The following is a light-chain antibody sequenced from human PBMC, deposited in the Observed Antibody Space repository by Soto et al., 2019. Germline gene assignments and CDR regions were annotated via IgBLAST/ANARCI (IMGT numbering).Light chain of an antibody. CDR1: QSISSW. CDR3: QQYHSYPYT. J-gene: IGKJ2*01. Sequence: DIQMTQSPSTLSASVGDRVTITCRASQSISSWLAWYQQKPGKAPKLLIYKASSLESGVPSRFSGSGSGTEFTLTISSLQPDDFATYYCQQYHSYPYTFGQGTKLGIK. V-gene: IGKV1-5*03. CDR2: KAS.